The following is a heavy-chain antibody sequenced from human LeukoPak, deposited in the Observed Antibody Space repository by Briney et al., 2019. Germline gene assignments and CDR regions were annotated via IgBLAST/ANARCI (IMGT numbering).Heavy chain of an antibody. D-gene: IGHD4-17*01. Sequence: GESLKISCKASGYSITTYWIGWVRQVPGKGLEWMGIIDPSDSDTRYSPSFQGQVTISADKSISTAYLQWNSLKASDTAMYYCARHMGHDYGDSRGAFDIWGQGTMVTVSS. V-gene: IGHV5-51*01. CDR3: ARHMGHDYGDSRGAFDI. J-gene: IGHJ3*02. CDR2: IDPSDSDT. CDR1: GYSITTYW.